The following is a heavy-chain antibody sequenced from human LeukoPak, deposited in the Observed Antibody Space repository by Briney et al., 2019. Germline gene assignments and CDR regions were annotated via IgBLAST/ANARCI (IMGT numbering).Heavy chain of an antibody. CDR2: ISYDGSNK. V-gene: IGHV3-30-3*01. CDR1: GFTFSSYA. Sequence: PGGSLRLSCAASGFTFSSYAMHWVRQAPGEGLEWVAVISYDGSNKYYADSVKGRFTISRDNSKDTLYLQMNSLGAEDTAVYYCARVGSWELLNNWFDPWGQGTLLTVSS. J-gene: IGHJ5*02. D-gene: IGHD1-26*01. CDR3: ARVGSWELLNNWFDP.